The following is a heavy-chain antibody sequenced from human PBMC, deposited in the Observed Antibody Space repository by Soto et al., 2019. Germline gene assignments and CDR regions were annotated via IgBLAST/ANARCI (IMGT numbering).Heavy chain of an antibody. Sequence: SETLSLTCTVSGGSISSGGYYWSWIRQHPGKGLEWIGYIYYSGSTYYNPSLKSRVTISVDTSKNQFSLKLSSVTAADTPVYYCARTMTTVTHFDYWGQGTLVTVSS. CDR2: IYYSGST. CDR3: ARTMTTVTHFDY. D-gene: IGHD4-17*01. CDR1: GGSISSGGYY. V-gene: IGHV4-31*03. J-gene: IGHJ4*02.